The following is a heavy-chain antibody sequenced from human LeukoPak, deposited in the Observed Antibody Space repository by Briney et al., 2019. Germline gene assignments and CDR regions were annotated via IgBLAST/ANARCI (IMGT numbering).Heavy chain of an antibody. CDR2: IWYDGSNK. D-gene: IGHD5-12*01. CDR3: ARDGGDSGFHDAFDI. CDR1: GFTFSSYG. V-gene: IGHV3-33*01. Sequence: PGGSLRLSCAASGFTFSSYGMHLVRQAPGKGLEWVGVIWYDGSNKYYADSVKGRFTISRDNSKNTLYLQMNSLRAEDTAVYYCARDGGDSGFHDAFDIWGQGTMVTVSS. J-gene: IGHJ3*02.